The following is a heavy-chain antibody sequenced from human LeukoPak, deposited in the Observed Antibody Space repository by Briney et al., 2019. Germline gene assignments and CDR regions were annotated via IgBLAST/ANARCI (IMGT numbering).Heavy chain of an antibody. J-gene: IGHJ4*02. CDR1: GFTFDDYG. Sequence: GGSLRLSCAASGFTFDDYGMHWVRQAPGKGLEWVSLISWEGHTTYYADSVRGRFTISRDNSKNSLFLEMKSLTTDDTAFYYCTRDTDFGSPTNYFDHWGQGTLVSVSS. CDR2: ISWEGHTT. CDR3: TRDTDFGSPTNYFDH. D-gene: IGHD3-10*01. V-gene: IGHV3-43*01.